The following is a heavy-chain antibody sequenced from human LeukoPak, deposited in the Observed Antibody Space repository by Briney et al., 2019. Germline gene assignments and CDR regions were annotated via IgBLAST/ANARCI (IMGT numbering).Heavy chain of an antibody. CDR3: ALWYYYYDSSGYYGYYFDY. V-gene: IGHV1-24*01. Sequence: ASVKVSCKVSGYTLTELSMHWVRQAPGKGLEWMGGFDPEDGETIYAQKFQGRVTMTEDTSTDTAYMELSRLRSDDTAVYYCALWYYYYDSSGYYGYYFDYWGQGTLVTVSS. D-gene: IGHD3-22*01. CDR1: GYTLTELS. J-gene: IGHJ4*02. CDR2: FDPEDGET.